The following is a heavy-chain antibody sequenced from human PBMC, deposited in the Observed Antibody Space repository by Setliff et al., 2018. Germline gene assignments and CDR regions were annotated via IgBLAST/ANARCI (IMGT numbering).Heavy chain of an antibody. CDR1: GFTFSNSA. CDR2: ISTDGSSI. D-gene: IGHD1-26*01. J-gene: IGHJ5*02. CDR3: ARVGSKPQLGWFDP. V-gene: IGHV3-74*03. Sequence: PGGSLRLSCAAAGFTFSNSAMTWVRQGPGKGLVWVARISTDGSSITYADSVKGRFTISRDNARNTLYLQMNSLTAEDTAVYYCARVGSKPQLGWFDPWGQGTLVTVSS.